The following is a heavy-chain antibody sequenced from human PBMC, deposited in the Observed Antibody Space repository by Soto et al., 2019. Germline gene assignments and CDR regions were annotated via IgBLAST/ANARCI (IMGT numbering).Heavy chain of an antibody. CDR1: GFMFSDHY. CDR2: ARNKAKGHTT. J-gene: IGHJ4*02. D-gene: IGHD4-4*01. V-gene: IGHV3-72*01. Sequence: GGSLRLSCAASGFMFSDHYMDWFRQAPGKGLEWVGRARNKAKGHTTEYAASVKGRFAISRDDSRNLLYLEMNSLKTEDTAVYYCARVTTTTTFPLDYWGLGTLVTVST. CDR3: ARVTTTTTFPLDY.